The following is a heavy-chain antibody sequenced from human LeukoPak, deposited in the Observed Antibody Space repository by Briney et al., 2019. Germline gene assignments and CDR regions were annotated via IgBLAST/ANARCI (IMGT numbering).Heavy chain of an antibody. CDR3: AKDLCRYCSSTSCFKIFDY. D-gene: IGHD2-2*01. J-gene: IGHJ4*02. Sequence: GGSLRLSCAASGFTFSSYAMSWVRQAPGKGLEWVSAISGSGGSTYYADSVKGRFTISRDNSKNTLYLQMNSLRAEDTAVYYCAKDLCRYCSSTSCFKIFDYWGQGTLVTVSS. V-gene: IGHV3-23*01. CDR2: ISGSGGST. CDR1: GFTFSSYA.